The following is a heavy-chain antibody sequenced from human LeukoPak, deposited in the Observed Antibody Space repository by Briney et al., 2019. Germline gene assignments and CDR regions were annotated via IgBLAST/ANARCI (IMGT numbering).Heavy chain of an antibody. CDR3: ARSQSDAFDI. CDR2: ISYDGSNK. V-gene: IGHV3-30-3*01. Sequence: PGRSLRLSCAASGFTFSSYAMHWVRQAPGKGLEWVAVISYDGSNKYYADSVKGRFTISRDNAKNSLYLQMNSLRAEDTAVYYCARSQSDAFDIWGQGTMVTVSS. J-gene: IGHJ3*02. CDR1: GFTFSSYA.